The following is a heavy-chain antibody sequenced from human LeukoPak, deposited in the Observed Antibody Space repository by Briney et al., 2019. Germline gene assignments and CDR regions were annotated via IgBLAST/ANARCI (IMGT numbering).Heavy chain of an antibody. D-gene: IGHD4/OR15-4a*01. Sequence: TSETLSLTCTISAASLSSSSQHWGWIRQSPGKGREWVVSIYYGQTIYYNPSLNSRVTISVVTSKDQFTLQLNSVTAADTAVYYCVRHDGRGGATMGAFDSWGQGSLVTVSS. CDR1: AASLSSSSQH. J-gene: IGHJ5*01. V-gene: IGHV4-39*01. CDR2: IYYGQTI. CDR3: VRHDGRGGATMGAFDS.